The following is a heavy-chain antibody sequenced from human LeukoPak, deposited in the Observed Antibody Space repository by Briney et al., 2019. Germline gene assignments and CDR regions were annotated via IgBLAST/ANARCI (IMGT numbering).Heavy chain of an antibody. Sequence: PGGSLRLSCAVSRLAVSYNNTSWGRQAPGKGLEWVSLLFPDGNTHYADSVQGRLSISRDNSMNTLYLDMSSLRTEDTAVYFCARADPVYDYIDYWGKGTLVTVSS. CDR3: ARADPVYDYIDY. J-gene: IGHJ4*02. D-gene: IGHD5/OR15-5a*01. CDR2: LFPDGNT. CDR1: RLAVSYNN. V-gene: IGHV3-53*01.